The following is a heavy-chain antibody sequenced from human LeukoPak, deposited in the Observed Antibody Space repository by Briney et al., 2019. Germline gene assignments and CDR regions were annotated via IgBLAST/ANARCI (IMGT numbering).Heavy chain of an antibody. CDR3: ARVRFLEYDAFDI. J-gene: IGHJ3*02. CDR1: GFTFSSYS. Sequence: GGSLRLSCAASGFTFSSYSMNWVRQAPGKGLEWVSSISSSSSYIYYADSVKGRFTISRDNAKNSLYLQMNSLRAEDTAVYYCARVRFLEYDAFDIWGQGTMVTVSS. CDR2: ISSSSSYI. D-gene: IGHD3-3*01. V-gene: IGHV3-21*01.